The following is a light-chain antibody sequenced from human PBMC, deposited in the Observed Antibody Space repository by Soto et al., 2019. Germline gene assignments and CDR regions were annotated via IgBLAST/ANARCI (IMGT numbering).Light chain of an antibody. CDR2: AAS. CDR3: QKYNSAPLT. J-gene: IGKJ4*01. V-gene: IGKV1-39*01. Sequence: DIQMTQSPSSLSASVGDRVTITCRASQSISSYLNWYQQKPGKAPKLLIYAASSLQSGVPSRFSGSGSGTDFTLTISSLQPEDVATYYCQKYNSAPLTFGGGTKGGYQ. CDR1: QSISSY.